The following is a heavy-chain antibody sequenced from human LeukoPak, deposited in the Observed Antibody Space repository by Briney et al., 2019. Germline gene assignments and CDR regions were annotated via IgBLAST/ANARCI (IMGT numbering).Heavy chain of an antibody. D-gene: IGHD1-26*01. CDR1: GGSISSGGYY. CDR2: IYYSGST. J-gene: IGHJ5*02. Sequence: SETLSLTCTVSGGSISSGGYYWSWIRQHPGKGLEWIGYIYYSGSTNYNPSLKSRVTISVDTSKNQFSLKLSSVTAADTAVYYCARGREPLKFDPWGQGTLVTVSS. CDR3: ARGREPLKFDP. V-gene: IGHV4-61*08.